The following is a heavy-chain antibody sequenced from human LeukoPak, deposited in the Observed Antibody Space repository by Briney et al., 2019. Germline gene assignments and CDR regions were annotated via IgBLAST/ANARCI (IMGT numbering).Heavy chain of an antibody. J-gene: IGHJ4*02. Sequence: GGSLRLPCAASGFTFSSYSMNWVRQAPGKGLEWVSSISSSSSYIYYADSVKGRFTISRDNAKNSLYLQMNSLRAEDTAVYYCARADYDILTGPLFFDYWGQGTLVTVSS. CDR3: ARADYDILTGPLFFDY. D-gene: IGHD3-9*01. CDR1: GFTFSSYS. V-gene: IGHV3-21*01. CDR2: ISSSSSYI.